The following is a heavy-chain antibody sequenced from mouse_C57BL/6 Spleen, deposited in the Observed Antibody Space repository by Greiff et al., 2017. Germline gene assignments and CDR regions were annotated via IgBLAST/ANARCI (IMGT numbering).Heavy chain of an antibody. V-gene: IGHV5-17*01. CDR1: GFTFSDYG. Sequence: EVKLVESGGGLVKPGGSLKLSCAASGFTFSDYGMHWVRQAPEKGLEWVAYISSGSSNIYYADTVKGRFTISRDNAKNTLVLQMTSLRSEDTAMYYCAREFITTVVDYWCQGTTLTVSS. D-gene: IGHD1-1*01. CDR2: ISSGSSNI. J-gene: IGHJ2*01. CDR3: AREFITTVVDY.